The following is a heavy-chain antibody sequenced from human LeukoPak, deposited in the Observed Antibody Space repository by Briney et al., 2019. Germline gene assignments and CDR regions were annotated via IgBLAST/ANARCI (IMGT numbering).Heavy chain of an antibody. D-gene: IGHD1-26*01. Sequence: ASETLSLTCTVSGGSISNYYLSWMRQTPEKGLEWIGYIYYSGSTNYNPSLKSRVTISVDTSKNQFSLKLTSVTAADTALYYCARGRWELPYWGRGTLVTVSS. V-gene: IGHV4-59*01. CDR1: GGSISNYY. CDR2: IYYSGST. CDR3: ARGRWELPY. J-gene: IGHJ4*02.